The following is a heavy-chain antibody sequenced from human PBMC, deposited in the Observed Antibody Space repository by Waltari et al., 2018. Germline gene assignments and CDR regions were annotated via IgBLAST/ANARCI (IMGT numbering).Heavy chain of an antibody. Sequence: EVQLVESGGGLVKPGGSLRLSCAASGFTFSSYSMNWVRQAPGKGLEWVSSISSSSSYIYYADSVKGRFTISRDNAKNSLYLQMNSLRAEDTAVYYCARPNPAAPGAFDIWGQGTMVTVSS. J-gene: IGHJ3*02. CDR2: ISSSSSYI. CDR1: GFTFSSYS. CDR3: ARPNPAAPGAFDI. V-gene: IGHV3-21*01.